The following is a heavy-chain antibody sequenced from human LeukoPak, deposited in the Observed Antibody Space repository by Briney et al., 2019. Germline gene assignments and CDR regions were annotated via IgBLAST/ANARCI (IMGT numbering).Heavy chain of an antibody. V-gene: IGHV3-21*01. J-gene: IGHJ3*02. D-gene: IGHD3-22*01. Sequence: GGSLRLSCAASGFTFSSYSMNWVRQAPGKGLEWVSSISSRSNYIYYADSVKGRFTISRDNAKSSLYLQMNSLRAEDTAVYYCARPPYYYESNEAFDIWGQGTMVTVSS. CDR2: ISSRSNYI. CDR3: ARPPYYYESNEAFDI. CDR1: GFTFSSYS.